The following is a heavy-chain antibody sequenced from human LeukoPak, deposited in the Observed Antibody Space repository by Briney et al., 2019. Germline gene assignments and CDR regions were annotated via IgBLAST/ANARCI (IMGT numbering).Heavy chain of an antibody. V-gene: IGHV4-59*08. CDR3: ARHRNPYCSSTICFNWFDP. CDR1: GGSISDYY. D-gene: IGHD2-2*01. Sequence: NPSETLSLTCTVSGGSISDYYWSRIGQPPGKGLEWIGYIYYSGSANYNPSLKSRVTISVDTSKNEFSLRLSSVTATDTAVYYCARHRNPYCSSTICFNWFDPWGQGTLVTVSS. CDR2: IYYSGSA. J-gene: IGHJ5*02.